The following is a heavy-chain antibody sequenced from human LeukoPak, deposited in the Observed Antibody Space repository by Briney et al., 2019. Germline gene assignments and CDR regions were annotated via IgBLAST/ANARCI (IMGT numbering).Heavy chain of an antibody. Sequence: SGTLTLTCIVSGGSISSGDYYWSWIRQHPGKGLVWIGYIYYTGNTYYNPSLKSRVSISVDTSKNQFSLKLSSVTAADTAVYYCAREVYHCSSTNCNPLYFDSWGQGTLVTVSS. CDR3: AREVYHCSSTNCNPLYFDS. CDR2: IYYTGNT. J-gene: IGHJ4*02. D-gene: IGHD2-2*01. CDR1: GGSISSGDYY. V-gene: IGHV4-31*03.